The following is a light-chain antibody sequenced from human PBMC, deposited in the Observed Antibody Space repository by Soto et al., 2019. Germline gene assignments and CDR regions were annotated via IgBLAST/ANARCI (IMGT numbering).Light chain of an antibody. CDR3: QQYNKWPST. V-gene: IGKV3-15*01. J-gene: IGKJ1*01. CDR1: ESVTTN. Sequence: EVVMTPSPASLSVSPGERATLSCRASESVTTNLAWYQQKPGQAPRLLIYGASNRAAGVPARFSGSRSGTEFTLTISSLQSADFAVYYCQQYNKWPSTFGQGTKVDIK. CDR2: GAS.